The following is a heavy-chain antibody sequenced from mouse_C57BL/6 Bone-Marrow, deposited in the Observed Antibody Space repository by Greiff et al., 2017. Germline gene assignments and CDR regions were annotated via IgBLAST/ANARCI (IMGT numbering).Heavy chain of an antibody. V-gene: IGHV1-72*01. CDR3: ARGRYYDPHYYAMDY. Sequence: QVQLQQPGAELVKPGASVKLSCKASGYTFTSYWMHWVKQRPGRGLEWIGRIDPNSGGTKYNEKFKSKATLTVDKPSSTAYMQLSSLTSEDSAVYYCARGRYYDPHYYAMDYWGQGTSVTVSS. CDR1: GYTFTSYW. CDR2: IDPNSGGT. D-gene: IGHD2-4*01. J-gene: IGHJ4*01.